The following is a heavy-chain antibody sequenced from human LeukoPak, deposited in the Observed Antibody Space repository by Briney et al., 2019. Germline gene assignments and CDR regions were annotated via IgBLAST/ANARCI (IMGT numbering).Heavy chain of an antibody. D-gene: IGHD4-17*01. CDR2: FDPEDGET. CDR3: ATVPPPHGDYGGGTYFDY. J-gene: IGHJ4*02. Sequence: ASVKVSCKVSGYTLTELSMHWVRQAPGKGLEWMGGFDPEDGETIYAQKFQGRVTMTEDTSTDTAYMELSSLRSEDTAVYYCATVPPPHGDYGGGTYFDYWGQRTLVTVSS. V-gene: IGHV1-24*01. CDR1: GYTLTELS.